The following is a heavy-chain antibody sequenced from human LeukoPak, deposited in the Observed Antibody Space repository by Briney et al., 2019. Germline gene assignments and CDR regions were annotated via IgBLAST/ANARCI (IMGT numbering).Heavy chain of an antibody. D-gene: IGHD2-15*01. CDR1: GYSFTSSD. CDR3: VRVVCSGGSCYPRPYYYYGMDV. J-gene: IGHJ6*02. CDR2: MNPNSGNT. V-gene: IGHV1-8*01. Sequence: ASVKVSCKASGYSFTSSDINWVRQGTGQGLEWMGWMNPNSGNTGNSQKFQGRVTMTRDTSISTAYMELTSLKFEDTAVYYCVRVVCSGGSCYPRPYYYYGMDVWGQGTTVTVSS.